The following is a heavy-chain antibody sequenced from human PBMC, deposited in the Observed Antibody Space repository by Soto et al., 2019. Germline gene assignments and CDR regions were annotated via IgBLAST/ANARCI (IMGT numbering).Heavy chain of an antibody. CDR3: ARPFYPIVATSLKDS. CDR2: VSGSGSST. V-gene: IGHV3-23*01. CDR1: GFAFNIYA. D-gene: IGHD5-12*01. J-gene: IGHJ4*02. Sequence: EVQLLESGGGLVQPGGSLRLSCAASGFAFNIYAMSWVRQAPGKGLEWVASVSGSGSSTYSADSVKGRFTISRDNAKNSLYLQMNSLRAEDTAVYYCARPFYPIVATSLKDSWGQGTLVTVS.